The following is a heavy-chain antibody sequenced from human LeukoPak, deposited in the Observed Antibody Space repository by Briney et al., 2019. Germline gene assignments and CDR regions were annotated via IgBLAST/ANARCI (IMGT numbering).Heavy chain of an antibody. CDR1: GGSISSYY. CDR2: IYTSGST. J-gene: IGHJ5*02. D-gene: IGHD6-19*01. V-gene: IGHV4-4*07. CDR3: ARDGYSSGWYTSAGWFDP. Sequence: PSETLSLTYTVSGGSISSYYWSWIRQPAGKGLEWIGRIYTSGSTNYNPSLKSRVTMSVDTSKNQFSLKLSSVTAADTAVYYCARDGYSSGWYTSAGWFDPWGQGTLVTVSS.